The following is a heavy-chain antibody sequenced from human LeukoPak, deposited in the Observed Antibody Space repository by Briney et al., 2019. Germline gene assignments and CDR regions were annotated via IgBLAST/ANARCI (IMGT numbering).Heavy chain of an antibody. CDR3: ARGQIDYDFWSGRGYYFDY. J-gene: IGHJ4*02. V-gene: IGHV3-66*01. D-gene: IGHD3-3*01. CDR1: GFTVSSNY. Sequence: RGSLRLSCAASGFTVSSNYMSWVRQAPGKGLEWVSVIYSGGSTYYADSVKGRFTISRDNSKNTLYLQMNSLRAEDTAVYYCARGQIDYDFWSGRGYYFDYWGQGTLVTVSS. CDR2: IYSGGST.